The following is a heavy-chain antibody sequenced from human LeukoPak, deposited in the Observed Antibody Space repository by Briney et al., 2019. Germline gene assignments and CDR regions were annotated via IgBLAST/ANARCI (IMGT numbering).Heavy chain of an antibody. Sequence: SETLSLTCTVSGGSISSYYWSWIRQPPGKGLEWIGYIYYSGSTNYNPSLKSRVTISVDTSKNQSSLKLSSVTAAGTAVYYCARVSTVTAPHWYYYYGMDVWGQGTTVTVSS. CDR1: GGSISSYY. J-gene: IGHJ6*02. CDR2: IYYSGST. CDR3: ARVSTVTAPHWYYYYGMDV. D-gene: IGHD4-17*01. V-gene: IGHV4-59*01.